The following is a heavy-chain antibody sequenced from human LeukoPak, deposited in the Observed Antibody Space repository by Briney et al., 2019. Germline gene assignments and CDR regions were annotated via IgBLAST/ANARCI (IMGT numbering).Heavy chain of an antibody. V-gene: IGHV3-33*01. J-gene: IGHJ4*02. CDR2: IWYDGSNK. CDR1: GFTFSSYG. Sequence: GGSLRRSCAASGFTFSSYGMHWVRQAPGNGLEWVAVIWYDGSNKYYADSVKGRFTISRDNSKNTLYLQMNSLRAEDTAVYYCARSIQLSDYWGQGTLVTVSS. D-gene: IGHD5-18*01. CDR3: ARSIQLSDY.